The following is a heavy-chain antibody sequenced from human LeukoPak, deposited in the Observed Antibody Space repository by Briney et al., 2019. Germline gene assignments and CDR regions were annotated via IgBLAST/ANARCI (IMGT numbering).Heavy chain of an antibody. CDR3: ARNVDTAMDPTDFDY. Sequence: SETLSLTCTVSGGSISSSSYYWGWIRQPPGKGLEWIGSIYYSGSTYYNPSLKSRVTISVDTSKNQFSLKLSSVTAADTAVYYCARNVDTAMDPTDFDYWGQGTLVTVSS. CDR1: GGSISSSSYY. CDR2: IYYSGST. D-gene: IGHD5-18*01. V-gene: IGHV4-39*07. J-gene: IGHJ4*02.